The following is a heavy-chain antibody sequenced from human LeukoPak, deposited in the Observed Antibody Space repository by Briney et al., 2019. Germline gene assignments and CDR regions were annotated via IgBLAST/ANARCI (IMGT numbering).Heavy chain of an antibody. Sequence: GGSLRLSCAASGFRFDTYWMSWVRQAPGKGLEWVANIKQDESEKNYVSSVKGRFTISRDNAKNSLYLQVNSLRVEDTAVYYCATDMRIEGGTGASDIXGQGTMVTVSX. CDR1: GFRFDTYW. V-gene: IGHV3-7*01. CDR2: IKQDESEK. J-gene: IGHJ3*02. CDR3: ATDMRIEGGTGASDI. D-gene: IGHD1-26*01.